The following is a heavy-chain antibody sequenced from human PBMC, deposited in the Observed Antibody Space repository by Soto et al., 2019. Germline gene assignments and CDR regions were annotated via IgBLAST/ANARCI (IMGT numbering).Heavy chain of an antibody. CDR1: GYTFTSYG. V-gene: IGHV1-18*01. J-gene: IGHJ4*01. CDR3: ARDRYGSGSYYGEDY. Sequence: ASVKVSCKASGYTFTSYGISWVRQAPGQGLEWMGWISAYNGNTNYAQKLQGRVTMTTDTSTSTAYMELRSLRSDDTAVYYCARDRYGSGSYYGEDYWGQGPLVTVSS. CDR2: ISAYNGNT. D-gene: IGHD3-10*01.